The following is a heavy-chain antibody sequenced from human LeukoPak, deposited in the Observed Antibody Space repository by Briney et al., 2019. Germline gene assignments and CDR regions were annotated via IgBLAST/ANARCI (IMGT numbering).Heavy chain of an antibody. J-gene: IGHJ4*02. D-gene: IGHD3-9*01. V-gene: IGHV3-33*01. CDR1: GLTFSNFG. CDR2: IQFDGSKQ. CDR3: ARAAPGYFYYFDY. Sequence: GGSLRLSCATAGLTFSNFGIHWVRQTPGKGLEWAAAIQFDGSKQYYGDSVKGRFTISRDSSKNTVYLQMNSLRAEDTAVYYCARAAPGYFYYFDYWGQGTLVTVSS.